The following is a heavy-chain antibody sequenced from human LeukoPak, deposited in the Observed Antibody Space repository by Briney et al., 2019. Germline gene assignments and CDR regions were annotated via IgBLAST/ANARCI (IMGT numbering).Heavy chain of an antibody. V-gene: IGHV1-18*04. CDR2: ISAYLANT. CDR3: ARDGAGYGPGLYRMNDY. J-gene: IGHJ4*02. D-gene: IGHD6-19*01. Sequence: VKFSCNASVYTFTSYGTSWVRQAPAQDLDLMGWISAYLANTNYAQKLQGRVTMTTDTSTSTAYMELRSLRSDDTAVYYCARDGAGYGPGLYRMNDYWGQGTLVTVSS. CDR1: VYTFTSYG.